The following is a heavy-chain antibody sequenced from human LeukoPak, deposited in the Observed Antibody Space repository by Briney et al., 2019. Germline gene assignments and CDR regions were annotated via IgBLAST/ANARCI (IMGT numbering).Heavy chain of an antibody. CDR1: GGSFSGHY. Sequence: PSETLSLTCAVYGGSFSGHYWSWIRQPPGKGLEWIGEINHSGSTNYNPSLKSRVTISVDTSKNQFSLKLSSMTAADTAVYYCARVGPYKITMVRGIMGYFDSWGQGNLVTVSS. V-gene: IGHV4-34*01. CDR3: ARVGPYKITMVRGIMGYFDS. CDR2: INHSGST. D-gene: IGHD3-10*01. J-gene: IGHJ4*02.